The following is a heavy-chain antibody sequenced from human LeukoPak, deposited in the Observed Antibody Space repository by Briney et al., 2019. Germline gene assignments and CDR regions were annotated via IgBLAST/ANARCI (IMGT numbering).Heavy chain of an antibody. CDR3: ASPSTISGSSWGRLDY. CDR2: INPSGGST. Sequence: ASVKVSCKASGYTFTSYYMHWVRQAPGQGLEWMGIINPSGGSTSYAQKFQGRVTMTRDTSTSTVYMELSSLRSEDTAVYYCASPSTISGSSWGRLDYWGQGTLVTVSS. D-gene: IGHD1-26*01. V-gene: IGHV1-46*01. J-gene: IGHJ4*02. CDR1: GYTFTSYY.